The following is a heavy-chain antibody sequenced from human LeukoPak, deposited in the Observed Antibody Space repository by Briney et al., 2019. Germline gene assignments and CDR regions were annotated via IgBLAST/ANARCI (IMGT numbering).Heavy chain of an antibody. J-gene: IGHJ4*02. Sequence: GGSLRLSYAASGLTFSSYAMRCVSQASGTGLEWGSALSCSGGSTYYADAVKGRFTISRDNSKNTLYLQMNSLRAEDTAVYYCAKEIMTSVTRTASFDYWGQGTLVTVSS. D-gene: IGHD4-17*01. V-gene: IGHV3-23*01. CDR3: AKEIMTSVTRTASFDY. CDR2: LSCSGGST. CDR1: GLTFSSYA.